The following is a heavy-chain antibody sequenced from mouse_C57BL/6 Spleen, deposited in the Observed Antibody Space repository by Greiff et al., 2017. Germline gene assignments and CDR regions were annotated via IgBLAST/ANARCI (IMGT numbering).Heavy chain of an antibody. CDR1: GFSFNTYA. Sequence: DVQLVESGGGLVQPKGSLKLSCATSGFSFNTYAMNWVRQAPGKGLEWVARIRSKSNNYATYYADSVKDRFAISRDDSESMLYLQMNNLKTEDTAMYFCVRHLEEYIDVWGTGTTVTVSS. J-gene: IGHJ1*03. CDR3: VRHLEEYIDV. CDR2: IRSKSNNYAT. V-gene: IGHV10-1*01.